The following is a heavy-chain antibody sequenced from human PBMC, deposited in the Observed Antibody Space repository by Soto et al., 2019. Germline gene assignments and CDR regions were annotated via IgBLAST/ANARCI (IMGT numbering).Heavy chain of an antibody. CDR3: VRDDDNLDNGLDH. D-gene: IGHD1-1*01. CDR2: IPHDGTYQ. V-gene: IGHV3-30*19. Sequence: QVQLVESGGGVVQPGGSLRLSCTASGFTFSSYGMHWVRQAPGKGLQWVAVIPHDGTYQYYLDSVKGRFTISRDNSKDTLYLQMNSLRVEDTAVYYCVRDDDNLDNGLDHWGQGTVFTVSS. J-gene: IGHJ4*02. CDR1: GFTFSSYG.